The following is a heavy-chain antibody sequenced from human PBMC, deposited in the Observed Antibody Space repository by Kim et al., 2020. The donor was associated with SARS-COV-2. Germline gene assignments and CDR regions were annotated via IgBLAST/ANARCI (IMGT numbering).Heavy chain of an antibody. Sequence: ASVKVSCKASGYTFTSYDINWVRQATGQGLEWMGWMNPNSGNTGYAQKFQGRVTMTRNTSISTAYMELSSLRSEDTAVYYCARGWPNFWSGYFYYYMDVWGKGTTVTVSS. J-gene: IGHJ6*03. CDR2: MNPNSGNT. CDR3: ARGWPNFWSGYFYYYMDV. V-gene: IGHV1-8*01. D-gene: IGHD3-3*01. CDR1: GYTFTSYD.